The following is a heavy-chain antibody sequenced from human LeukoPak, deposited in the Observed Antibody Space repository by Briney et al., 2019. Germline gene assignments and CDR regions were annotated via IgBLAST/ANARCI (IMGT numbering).Heavy chain of an antibody. Sequence: PGGSLRLSCAASGFIFTNYAMSWVRQAPGKGLEWVSAISGSGGNTYYADSVKGRFTISRDNSKNTLYLQMNSLRAEDTAVYYCAKGTARIFLTPEGVFDYWGQGTLVTVSS. CDR2: ISGSGGNT. D-gene: IGHD2-15*01. CDR3: AKGTARIFLTPEGVFDY. J-gene: IGHJ4*02. CDR1: GFIFTNYA. V-gene: IGHV3-23*01.